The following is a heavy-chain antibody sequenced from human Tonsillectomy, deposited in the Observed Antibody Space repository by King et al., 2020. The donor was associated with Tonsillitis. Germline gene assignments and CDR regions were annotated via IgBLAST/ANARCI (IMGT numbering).Heavy chain of an antibody. J-gene: IGHJ4*02. D-gene: IGHD2/OR15-2a*01. CDR2: MNPNSGNT. CDR3: ARGRNRSRGRNDY. Sequence: IQLVQSRAEVKKPGASVKVSCKSSGYTFTSYDINWVRQATGQGLECMGWMNPNSGNTGYAQKFQGRVTMTRNTSISTAYMELSSLRSEDTAVYYCARGRNRSRGRNDYWGQGTLVTVSS. CDR1: GYTFTSYD. V-gene: IGHV1-8*01.